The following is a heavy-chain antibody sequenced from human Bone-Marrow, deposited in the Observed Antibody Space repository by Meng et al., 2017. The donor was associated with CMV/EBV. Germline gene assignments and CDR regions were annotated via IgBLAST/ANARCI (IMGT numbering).Heavy chain of an antibody. CDR3: AKVFLRWVSDAFDI. V-gene: IGHV3-23*03. CDR1: GFIFSTYA. Sequence: GESLKISCAASGFIFSTYAMNWVRQAPGKGLEWVSVIYSGGSSTYYADSVKGRFTISRDNSKNTLYLQMNSLRAEDTAVYYCAKVFLRWVSDAFDIWGQGTMVTVSS. D-gene: IGHD3-10*02. CDR2: IYSGGSST. J-gene: IGHJ3*02.